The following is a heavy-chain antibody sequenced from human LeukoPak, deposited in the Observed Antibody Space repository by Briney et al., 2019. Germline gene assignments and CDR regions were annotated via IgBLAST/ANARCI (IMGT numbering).Heavy chain of an antibody. CDR3: AKYKFGSYEEDRPPYDS. D-gene: IGHD1-26*01. V-gene: IGHV3-23*01. J-gene: IGHJ4*02. Sequence: PGGSLRLSCAASGFTFRNYAMSWVRQAPGKELEWVSAISGSGTYAYYADSVRDRFTISRDNSKDTLFLQMSSLRAEDTAIYYCAKYKFGSYEEDRPPYDSWGQGALVTVSS. CDR2: ISGSGTYA. CDR1: GFTFRNYA.